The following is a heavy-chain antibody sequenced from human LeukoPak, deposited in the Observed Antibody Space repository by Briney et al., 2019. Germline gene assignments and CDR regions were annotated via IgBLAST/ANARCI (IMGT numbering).Heavy chain of an antibody. CDR1: GGSISSYY. D-gene: IGHD6-6*01. V-gene: IGHV4-59*01. Sequence: SETLSLTCTVSGGSISSYYWSWIRQPPGKGLEWIGYIYYIGSTNYNPSLKSRVTMSVDTSKNQFSLKLTSVTAADTAVYYCAREARGRARLFDFWGQGTLVTVPS. CDR2: IYYIGST. CDR3: AREARGRARLFDF. J-gene: IGHJ4*02.